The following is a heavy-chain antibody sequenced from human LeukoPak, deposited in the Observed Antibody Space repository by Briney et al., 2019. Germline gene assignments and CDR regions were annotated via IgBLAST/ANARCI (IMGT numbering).Heavy chain of an antibody. Sequence: ASVKVSCKASGYTFTSYGISWVRQAPGQGLEWMGWISAYNGNTDYAQKLQGRVTMTTDTSTSTAYMELRSLRSDDTAVYYCARDRSGYDPLDYWGQGTLVTVSS. J-gene: IGHJ4*02. D-gene: IGHD5-12*01. CDR3: ARDRSGYDPLDY. CDR1: GYTFTSYG. CDR2: ISAYNGNT. V-gene: IGHV1-18*01.